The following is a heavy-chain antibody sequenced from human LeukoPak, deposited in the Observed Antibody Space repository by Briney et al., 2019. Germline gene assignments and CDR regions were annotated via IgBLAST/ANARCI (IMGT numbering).Heavy chain of an antibody. Sequence: ASVKVSCKASGYTFTNHGISWVRQAPGQGLEWVGWISTYYGNTNYAQKLQGRVTMTTDTSTSTAFMELRSLRSDDTAVYYCARDEGYCTITTCYRNWFDPWGQGTLVTVSS. CDR3: ARDEGYCTITTCYRNWFDP. D-gene: IGHD2-2*01. J-gene: IGHJ5*02. CDR2: ISTYYGNT. V-gene: IGHV1-18*01. CDR1: GYTFTNHG.